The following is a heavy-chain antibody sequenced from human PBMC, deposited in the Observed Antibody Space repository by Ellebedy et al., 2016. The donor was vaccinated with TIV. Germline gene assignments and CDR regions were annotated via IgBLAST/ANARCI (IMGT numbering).Heavy chain of an antibody. CDR2: IYYSGST. D-gene: IGHD3-10*01. V-gene: IGHV4-59*01. J-gene: IGHJ4*02. CDR1: GDPIRSYY. CDR3: ARREGYYGSGSYYAN. Sequence: MPSETLSLTCTVSGDPIRSYYWSWIRQPPGKGLEWIGYIYYSGSTNYNPSLKSRVTISIDTSKNQFSLKLSSVTAADTAVYYCARREGYYGSGSYYANWGQGTLVTVSS.